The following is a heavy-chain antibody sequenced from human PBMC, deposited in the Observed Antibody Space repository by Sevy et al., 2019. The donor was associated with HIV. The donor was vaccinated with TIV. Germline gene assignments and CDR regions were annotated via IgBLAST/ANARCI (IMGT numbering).Heavy chain of an antibody. CDR3: ARDDDSAWGMVRGDAFDI. V-gene: IGHV1-18*01. CDR1: GYTFTSYG. Sequence: ASVKVSYKASGYTFTSYGISWVRQAPGQGLEWMGWISAYNGNTNYAQKLQGRVTMTTDTSTSTAYMELRSLRSDDTAVYYCARDDDSAWGMVRGDAFDIWGQGTMVTVSS. CDR2: ISAYNGNT. D-gene: IGHD3-10*01. J-gene: IGHJ3*02.